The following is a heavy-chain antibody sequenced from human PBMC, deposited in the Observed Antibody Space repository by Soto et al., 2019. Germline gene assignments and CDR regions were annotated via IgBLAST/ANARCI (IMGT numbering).Heavy chain of an antibody. J-gene: IGHJ4*02. CDR2: INPEGSRK. Sequence: EVLLVQSGGGLVQPGGSLRLSCEASGFSLRTFWMNWVRQRPRKGLEWVSNINPEGSRKVYVDSVKGRFTVSRDNTQNSVSLQMDSLRAEDSAVYYCAGWGNNVWYWGQGRLVTVTS. CDR3: AGWGNNVWY. V-gene: IGHV3-7*02. CDR1: GFSLRTFW. D-gene: IGHD3-16*01.